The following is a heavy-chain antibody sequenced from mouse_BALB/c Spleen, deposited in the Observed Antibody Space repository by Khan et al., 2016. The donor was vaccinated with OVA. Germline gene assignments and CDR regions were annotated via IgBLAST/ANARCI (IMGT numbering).Heavy chain of an antibody. CDR1: GYTFTDYN. CDR2: IYPGSNNT. CDR3: AREWGAWFPY. Sequence: QVQLKQSGAELARPGASVKLSCKASGYTFTDYNINWVKQRTGQGLEWIGEIYPGSNNTYYNEKFKGKATLTADKSSSTAYMQLSSLTSEDSAVYFWAREWGAWFPYWGQGTLVTVSA. J-gene: IGHJ3*01. V-gene: IGHV1-77*01.